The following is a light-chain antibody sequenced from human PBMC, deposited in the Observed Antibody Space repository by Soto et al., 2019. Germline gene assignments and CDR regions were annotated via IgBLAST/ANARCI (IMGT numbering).Light chain of an antibody. CDR2: DVS. J-gene: IGLJ2*01. CDR1: SSDVGGYNY. V-gene: IGLV2-14*01. CDR3: SSDTSGSTPV. Sequence: QSALTQPASVSGSPGQSITISCTGTSSDVGGYNYVSWYQQHPGKAPKLMIFDVSNRPSGVSNRFSGSKSGNTASLTISGLQAEDDADYYCSSDTSGSTPVFGGGTKLTVL.